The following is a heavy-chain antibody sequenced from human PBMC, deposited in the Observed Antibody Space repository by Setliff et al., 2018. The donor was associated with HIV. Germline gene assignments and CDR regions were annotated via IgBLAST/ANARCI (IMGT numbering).Heavy chain of an antibody. CDR3: AREAGVPEAGTAFDP. Sequence: NPSETLSLTCTVSGDSISSGGYYWSWIRQRPGKGLEWIGYIFYSGSTYYNPSLQSRVSISVDTSKNQFSLRASSVTAADTAVYYCAREAGVPEAGTAFDPWSHGTLVTVSS. CDR1: GDSISSGGYY. CDR2: IFYSGST. J-gene: IGHJ5*02. V-gene: IGHV4-31*03. D-gene: IGHD6-13*01.